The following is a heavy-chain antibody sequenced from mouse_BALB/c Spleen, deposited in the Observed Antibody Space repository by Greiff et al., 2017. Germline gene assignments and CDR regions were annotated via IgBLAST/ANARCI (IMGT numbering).Heavy chain of an antibody. Sequence: LVESGPELVKPGASVKMSCKASGYTFTSYVMHWVKQKPGQGLEWIGYINPYNDGTKYNEKFKGKATLTSDKSSSTAYMELSSLTSEDSAVYYCAREGLLREYAMDYWGQGTSVTVSS. V-gene: IGHV1-14*01. D-gene: IGHD1-1*01. J-gene: IGHJ4*01. CDR2: INPYNDGT. CDR3: AREGLLREYAMDY. CDR1: GYTFTSYV.